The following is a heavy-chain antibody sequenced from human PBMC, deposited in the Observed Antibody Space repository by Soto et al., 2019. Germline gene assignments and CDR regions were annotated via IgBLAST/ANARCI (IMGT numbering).Heavy chain of an antibody. J-gene: IGHJ6*02. D-gene: IGHD2-15*01. V-gene: IGHV1-69*13. Sequence: GASVKVSCKASGGTFSSYASSWVRQAPGQGLEWMGGIIPIFGTANYAQKFQGRVTITADESTSTAYMELSSLRSEDTAVYYCARALGYCSGGSCYPTYYYYGMDVWGQGTTVTVSS. CDR2: IIPIFGTA. CDR3: ARALGYCSGGSCYPTYYYYGMDV. CDR1: GGTFSSYA.